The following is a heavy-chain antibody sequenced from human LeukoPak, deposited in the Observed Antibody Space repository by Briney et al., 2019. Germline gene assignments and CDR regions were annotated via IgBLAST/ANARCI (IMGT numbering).Heavy chain of an antibody. Sequence: SETLSLTCTVSGGSISSYYWSWIRQPPGKGLEWIGYIYYSGTTNYNPSLKSRVTISVDTSKNHFSLKLSSVTAADTAVYYCARAGPERWLRNWFDSWGQGTLVTVSS. V-gene: IGHV4-59*01. D-gene: IGHD5-24*01. CDR3: ARAGPERWLRNWFDS. CDR2: IYYSGTT. CDR1: GGSISSYY. J-gene: IGHJ5*01.